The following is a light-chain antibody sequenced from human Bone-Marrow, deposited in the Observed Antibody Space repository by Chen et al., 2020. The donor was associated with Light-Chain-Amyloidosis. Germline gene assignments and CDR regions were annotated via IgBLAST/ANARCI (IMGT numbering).Light chain of an antibody. Sequence: DFVMTQSPDSLAVSLGERATINCKSSPSVLSSSDNKNYLAWYQQKPGQPPKLLIYWASTRESGVPDRFSGSGSGTDFTLTISRLEPEDFAVYYCQQYGSSLLYTFGQGTKLEIK. J-gene: IGKJ2*01. CDR2: WAS. V-gene: IGKV4-1*01. CDR1: PSVLSSSDNKNY. CDR3: QQYGSSLLYT.